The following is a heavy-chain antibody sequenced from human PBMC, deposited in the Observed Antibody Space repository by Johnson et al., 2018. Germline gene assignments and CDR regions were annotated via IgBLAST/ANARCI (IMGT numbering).Heavy chain of an antibody. D-gene: IGHD1-26*01. Sequence: QVQLQESGPGLVKPSETLSLTCTVSGDSISSYYWSWIRQPPGKGLEWIAFIYYNGDTSYNPSLKSRVTISVDTSKNHFSLKLSSVTAADTAVYYCAREWSDFDIWGQGTMVTVSS. V-gene: IGHV4-59*01. CDR2: IYYNGDT. CDR1: GDSISSYY. J-gene: IGHJ3*02. CDR3: AREWSDFDI.